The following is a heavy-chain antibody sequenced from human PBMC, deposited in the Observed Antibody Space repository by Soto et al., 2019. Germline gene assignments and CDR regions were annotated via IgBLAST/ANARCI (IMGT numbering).Heavy chain of an antibody. Sequence: VQLVESGGGLVQPGGSLRLSCAASGFTISSNYMSWVRQAPGKGLEWVSIIYSGGSTYYGYSVKGRFTISRDNSKNTLYLQMNRRSADDTAVYYCARVGYSSGWYRSWGQGTLVTVSS. J-gene: IGHJ5*02. CDR2: IYSGGST. CDR1: GFTISSNY. CDR3: ARVGYSSGWYRS. D-gene: IGHD6-19*01. V-gene: IGHV3-66*01.